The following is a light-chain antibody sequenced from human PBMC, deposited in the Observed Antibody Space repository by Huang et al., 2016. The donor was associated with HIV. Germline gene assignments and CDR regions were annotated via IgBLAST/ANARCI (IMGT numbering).Light chain of an antibody. CDR1: QTISTY. CDR2: GAS. V-gene: IGKV1-39*01. CDR3: QQTYTSVLT. Sequence: DIRMTQSPSSLSASVGDRVTITCRASQTISTYLNWYQQKPGKAPDLLIYGASILQSGVPSRFSGAGAGTNFTLTIRSLQPEDYATYYCQQTYTSVLTFGPGTTVDI. J-gene: IGKJ3*01.